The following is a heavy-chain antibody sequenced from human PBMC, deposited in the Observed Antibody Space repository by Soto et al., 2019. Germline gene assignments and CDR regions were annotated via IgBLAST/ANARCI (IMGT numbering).Heavy chain of an antibody. CDR3: ATGYSSGWYGVY. V-gene: IGHV3-23*01. CDR1: GFTFSSYA. CDR2: ISGSGGRT. J-gene: IGHJ4*02. Sequence: GGSLRLSCAASGFTFSSYAMSWVRQAPGKGLEWVSAISGSGGRTYYADSVKGRFTISRDNSKNTLYLQMNSLRAEDTAVYYCATGYSSGWYGVYWGQGTLVTVSS. D-gene: IGHD6-19*01.